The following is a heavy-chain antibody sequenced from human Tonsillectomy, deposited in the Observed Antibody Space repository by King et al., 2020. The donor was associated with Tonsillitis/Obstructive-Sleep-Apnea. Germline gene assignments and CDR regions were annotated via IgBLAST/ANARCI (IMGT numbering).Heavy chain of an antibody. CDR1: GGSISSSNW. D-gene: IGHD3-9*01. CDR3: ASMYYDILTGYSGYMDV. V-gene: IGHV4-4*02. Sequence: VQLQESGPGLVKPSGTLSLTCAVSGGSISSSNWWSWVRQPPGKGLEWMGEIYHSGSTNYNPSLKSRVTISVDKSKNQFSLKLSSVTAADTAVYYCASMYYDILTGYSGYMDVWGKGTTVTVSS. CDR2: IYHSGST. J-gene: IGHJ6*03.